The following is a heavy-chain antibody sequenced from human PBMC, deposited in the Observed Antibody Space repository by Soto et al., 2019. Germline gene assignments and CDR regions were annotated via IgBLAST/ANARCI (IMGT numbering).Heavy chain of an antibody. CDR1: GGTFSSYA. J-gene: IGHJ4*02. CDR3: ARVSGYSYGRSDLAGPYYFDY. CDR2: IIPIFGTA. V-gene: IGHV1-69*13. Sequence: GASVKVSCKASGGTFSSYAISWVRQAPGQGLEWMGGIIPIFGTANYAQKFQGRVTITADESTSTAYMELSSLRSEDTAVYYCARVSGYSYGRSDLAGPYYFDYWGQGTLVTVSS. D-gene: IGHD5-18*01.